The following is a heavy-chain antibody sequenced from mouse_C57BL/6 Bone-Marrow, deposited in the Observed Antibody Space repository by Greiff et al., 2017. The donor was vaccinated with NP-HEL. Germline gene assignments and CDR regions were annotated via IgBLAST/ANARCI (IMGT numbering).Heavy chain of an antibody. Sequence: QVQLQQSGAELVKPGASVKISCKASGYAFSSYWMNWVKQRPGKGLEWIGQIYPGDGDTNYNGKFKGKATLTADKSSSTAYMQLSSLTSEDSSVYFCARGSLIYYGNGEDYWGQGTSVTVSS. CDR3: ARGSLIYYGNGEDY. J-gene: IGHJ4*01. CDR2: IYPGDGDT. V-gene: IGHV1-80*01. D-gene: IGHD2-1*01. CDR1: GYAFSSYW.